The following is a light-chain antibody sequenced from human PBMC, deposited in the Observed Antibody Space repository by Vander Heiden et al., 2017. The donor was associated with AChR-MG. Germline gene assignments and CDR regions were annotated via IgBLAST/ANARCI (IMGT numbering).Light chain of an antibody. J-gene: IGKJ3*01. V-gene: IGKV1-9*01. CDR2: AAS. Sequence: IQLTQSPSSLSASVGDRVTITCRASQDISSYLGWYQQTPGKAPKLLIYAASTLQSGVPSRFSGSGSGTEFSLTISSLQPEDCATYYCQQLNSYPFTVGPGTKVDIK. CDR3: QQLNSYPFT. CDR1: QDISSY.